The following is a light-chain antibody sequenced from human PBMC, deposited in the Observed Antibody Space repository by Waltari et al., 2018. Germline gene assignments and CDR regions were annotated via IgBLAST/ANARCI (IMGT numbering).Light chain of an antibody. CDR1: QNIRSK. CDR2: DAS. V-gene: IGKV3-15*01. J-gene: IGKJ4*01. CDR3: QQYNNWPPVT. Sequence: EIVMTQSPATLSVSPGERATLSCRASQNIRSKLAWYQQKPGQAPRLLIYDASTRATGIPARFSGSGYGTEFTLTISSLQSEDLAVYYCQQYNNWPPVTFGGGTKVEIK.